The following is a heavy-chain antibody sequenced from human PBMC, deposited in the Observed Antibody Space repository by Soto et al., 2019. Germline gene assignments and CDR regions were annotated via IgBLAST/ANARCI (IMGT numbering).Heavy chain of an antibody. V-gene: IGHV3-11*06. CDR2: ISSSSSYT. Sequence: QVQLVESGGGLVKPGGSLRLSCAASGFTFSDYYMSWIRQAPGKGLEWVSYISSSSSYTNYADSVKGRFTISRDNAKNSLYLQMNSLRAEDTAVYYCAVGERPKGQWLPLPYSGYWGQGALVTVSS. CDR1: GFTFSDYY. CDR3: AVGERPKGQWLPLPYSGY. J-gene: IGHJ4*02. D-gene: IGHD6-19*01.